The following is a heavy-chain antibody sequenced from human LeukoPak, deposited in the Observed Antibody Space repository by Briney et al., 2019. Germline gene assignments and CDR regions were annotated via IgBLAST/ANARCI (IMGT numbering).Heavy chain of an antibody. CDR3: QSRFLEWLLDY. V-gene: IGHV4-39*01. D-gene: IGHD3-3*01. CDR2: IYDTGST. Sequence: SETLSLTCTVSGDSIRSNNYYWGWIRQPPGKGLEWIGSIYDTGSTFYNPSLKSRVIISVDTSKYQFSLKLSSVTAADTAVYYCQSRFLEWLLDYWGQGTLVTVSS. J-gene: IGHJ4*02. CDR1: GDSIRSNNYY.